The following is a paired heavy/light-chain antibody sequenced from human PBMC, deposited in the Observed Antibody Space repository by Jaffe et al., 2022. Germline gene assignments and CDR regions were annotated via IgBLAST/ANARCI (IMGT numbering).Heavy chain of an antibody. J-gene: IGHJ6*03. CDR2: INPNSGGT. V-gene: IGHV1-2*06. CDR3: AYRRGYSNYGEDYYYYMDV. CDR1: GYTFTGYY. D-gene: IGHD4-4*01. Sequence: QVQLVQSGAEVKKPGASVKVSCKASGYTFTGYYMHWVRQAPGQGLEWMGRINPNSGGTNYAQKFQGRVTMTRDTSISTAYMELSRLRSDDTAVYYCAYRRGYSNYGEDYYYYMDVWGKGTTVTVSS.
Light chain of an antibody. CDR1: QSVSSSY. CDR3: QQYGSSPNT. Sequence: EIVLTQSPGTLSLSPGERATLSCRASQSVSSSYLAWYQQKPGQAPRLLIYGASSRATGIPDRFSGSGSGTDFTLTISRLEPEDFAVYYCQQYGSSPNTFGQGTRLEIK. J-gene: IGKJ5*01. V-gene: IGKV3-20*01. CDR2: GAS.